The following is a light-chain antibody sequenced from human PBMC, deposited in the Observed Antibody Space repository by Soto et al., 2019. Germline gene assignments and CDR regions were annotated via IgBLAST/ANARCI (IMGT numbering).Light chain of an antibody. CDR3: QHLRT. CDR1: QSIRDW. V-gene: IGKV1-5*03. Sequence: DIQMTQAPSTLSASVGAIVTFTCRASQSIRDWLAWYQQKPGKAPKLLIYKASTLENGVPSRFSGSGSGSGTEFTLTIGSLQPDDFATYYCQHLRTFGQGTKWIS. J-gene: IGKJ1*01. CDR2: KAS.